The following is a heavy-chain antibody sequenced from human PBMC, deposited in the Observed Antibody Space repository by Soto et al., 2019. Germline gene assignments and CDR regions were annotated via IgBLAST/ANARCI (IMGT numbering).Heavy chain of an antibody. V-gene: IGHV1-2*04. CDR2: INPNSGGT. D-gene: IGHD6-13*01. Sequence: ASVKVSCKASGYTFTSYYMHWVRQAPGQGLEWMGWINPNSGGTNYAQKFQGWVTMTRDTSISTAYMELSRLRSDDTAVYYCARDGGGGIIAAAMSQYYYYYGMDVWGQGTTVTVSS. CDR3: ARDGGGGIIAAAMSQYYYYYGMDV. J-gene: IGHJ6*02. CDR1: GYTFTSYY.